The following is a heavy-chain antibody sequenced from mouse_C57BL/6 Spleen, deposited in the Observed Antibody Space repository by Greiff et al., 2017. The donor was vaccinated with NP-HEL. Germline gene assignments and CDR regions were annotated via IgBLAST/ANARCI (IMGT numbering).Heavy chain of an antibody. CDR1: GYTFTSYW. CDR2: IDPSDSYT. Sequence: VQLQQPGVELVMPGASVKLSCKASGYTFTSYWMHWVKQRPGQGLEWIGEIDPSDSYTNYNQKFKGKSTLTVDKSSSTAYMQLSSLTSEDSAVYYCARSDYGSLFAYWGQGTLVTVSA. CDR3: ARSDYGSLFAY. J-gene: IGHJ3*01. D-gene: IGHD1-1*01. V-gene: IGHV1-69*01.